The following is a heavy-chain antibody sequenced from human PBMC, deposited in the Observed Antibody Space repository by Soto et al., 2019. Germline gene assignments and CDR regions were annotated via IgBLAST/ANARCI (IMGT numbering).Heavy chain of an antibody. CDR1: GGSFSGYY. Sequence: QVQLQQWGAGLLKPSETLSLTCAVYGGSFSGYYWTWIRQPPGKGLEWIGEINHSGSTNYNPSLKSRVTISADPPQGQFSLKLSSENAADTAVYYCARGHRAICPYYYYGMDVWGQGTTVTVSS. CDR2: INHSGST. V-gene: IGHV4-34*01. J-gene: IGHJ6*02. CDR3: ARGHRAICPYYYYGMDV.